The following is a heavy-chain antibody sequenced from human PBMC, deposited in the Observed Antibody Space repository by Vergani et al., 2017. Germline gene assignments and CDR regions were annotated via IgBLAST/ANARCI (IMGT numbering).Heavy chain of an antibody. CDR2: INHSGST. J-gene: IGHJ3*02. CDR1: GGSFSGYY. CDR3: ARPQGIAAAGPLGGSDAFDI. Sequence: QVQLQQWGAGLLKPSETLSLTCAVYGGSFSGYYWSWIRQPPGKGLEWIGEINHSGSTNYNPSLKSRVTISVDTSKNQFSLKLSPVTAADTAVYYCARPQGIAAAGPLGGSDAFDIWGQGTMVTVSS. D-gene: IGHD6-13*01. V-gene: IGHV4-34*01.